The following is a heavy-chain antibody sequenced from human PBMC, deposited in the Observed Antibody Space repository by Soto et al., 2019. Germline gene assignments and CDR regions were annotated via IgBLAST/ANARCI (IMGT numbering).Heavy chain of an antibody. CDR2: INHSGST. J-gene: IGHJ6*02. Sequence: SETLSLTCAVYGGSFSGYYWGWIRQPPGKGLEWIGEINHSGSTNYNPSLKSRVTISVDTSKNQFSLKLSSVTAADTAVYYCARKSYYYYYGMDVWGQGTTLTVSS. CDR1: GGSFSGYY. CDR3: ARKSYYYYYGMDV. V-gene: IGHV4-34*01.